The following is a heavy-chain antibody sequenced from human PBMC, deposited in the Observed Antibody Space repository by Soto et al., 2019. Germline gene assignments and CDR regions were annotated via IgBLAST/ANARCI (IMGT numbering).Heavy chain of an antibody. J-gene: IGHJ4*02. CDR1: GASISSGGYY. CDR3: ASDQGVE. V-gene: IGHV4-31*03. CDR2: IYDIGIT. Sequence: QVQLQESGPGLVKPSQTLSLTCTVSGASISSGGYYWSWIRQLTGKGLEWIWYIYDIGITNYKSSLKSRITVSINTSQNQFYLNLTSVPAADTAVYYCASDQGVEWGQGNLVTVSS. D-gene: IGHD2-8*01.